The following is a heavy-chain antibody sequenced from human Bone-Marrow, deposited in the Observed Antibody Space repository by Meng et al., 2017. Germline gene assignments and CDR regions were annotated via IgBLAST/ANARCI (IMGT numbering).Heavy chain of an antibody. CDR2: INHSGST. D-gene: IGHD2-21*02. CDR1: GGSFSGYY. Sequence: QVQLQQWGAGLLKPSETLSLTCAVYGGSFSGYYWSWIRQPPGKGLEWIGEINHSGSTNYNPSLKSRVTISVDTSKNQLSLKLSSVTAADTAVYYCARVAYRWGGDCSYFDYWGQGTLVTVSS. CDR3: ARVAYRWGGDCSYFDY. V-gene: IGHV4-34*01. J-gene: IGHJ4*02.